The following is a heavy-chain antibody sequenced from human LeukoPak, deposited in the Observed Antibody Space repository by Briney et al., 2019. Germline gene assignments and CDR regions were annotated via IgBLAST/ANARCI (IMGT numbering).Heavy chain of an antibody. Sequence: SETLSLTCTVSGGSISSSSYYWGWIRQPPGKGLEWIGSIYYSGSTYYNPSLKSRVTISVDTSKNQFSLKLSSVTAADTAVYYCARGRGSSGSFGYWGQGTLVTVSS. D-gene: IGHD6-19*01. CDR3: ARGRGSSGSFGY. CDR1: GGSISSSSYY. V-gene: IGHV4-39*01. J-gene: IGHJ4*02. CDR2: IYYSGST.